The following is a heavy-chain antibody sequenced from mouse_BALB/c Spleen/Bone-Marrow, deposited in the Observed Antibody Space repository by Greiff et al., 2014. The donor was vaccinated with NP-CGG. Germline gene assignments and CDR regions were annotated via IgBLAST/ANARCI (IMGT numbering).Heavy chain of an antibody. CDR1: GHTFTEYT. D-gene: IGHD2-1*01. CDR2: IHPNNGGS. J-gene: IGHJ2*01. CDR3: AALYGIVFDY. Sequence: VQLQQSGPELVKPGASVKISCKTSGHTFTEYTMHWVKQSHGKSLEWIGGIHPNNGGSSYNQKLKGKATLTVDKSSSTAYMELRNLASEDSAVYYCAALYGIVFDYWGQGTTLTVSS. V-gene: IGHV1-26*01.